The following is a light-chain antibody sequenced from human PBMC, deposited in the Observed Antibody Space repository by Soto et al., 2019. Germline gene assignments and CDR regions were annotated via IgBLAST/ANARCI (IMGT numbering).Light chain of an antibody. J-gene: IGKJ1*01. CDR1: QSVTSSY. CDR2: GAS. CDR3: QQYSSSSWT. V-gene: IGKV3-20*01. Sequence: EIVLTQSPGTLSLSPGERATLSCRASQSVTSSYLAWYQHKPGQAPRLLIYGASSRATGIPDRFSGSGSGTDFTLTIGRLEPEDFAVYYCQQYSSSSWTFGQGTKVEIQ.